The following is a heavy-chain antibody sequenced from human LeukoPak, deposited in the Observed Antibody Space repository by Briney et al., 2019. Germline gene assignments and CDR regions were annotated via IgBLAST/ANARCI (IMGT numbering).Heavy chain of an antibody. V-gene: IGHV3-23*01. D-gene: IGHD4-17*01. Sequence: PGGSLRLSCAASGFTFSSYAMSWVRRAPGKGLEWVSTISGSGGGTYYADSVKGRFTISRDNSKNTLYLQMNSLRAEDTAVYYCAKSIYGDYGFDYGFDYWGQGTLVTVSS. CDR1: GFTFSSYA. J-gene: IGHJ4*02. CDR2: ISGSGGGT. CDR3: AKSIYGDYGFDYGFDY.